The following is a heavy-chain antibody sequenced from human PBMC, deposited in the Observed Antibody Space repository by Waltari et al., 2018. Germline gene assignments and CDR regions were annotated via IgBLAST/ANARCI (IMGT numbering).Heavy chain of an antibody. CDR3: ARVKSGFDS. CDR1: GCSFNTNY. CDR2: IYHTGSH. J-gene: IGHJ4*02. Sequence: VHLKQWGAGLCQISETLSLTCEDSGCSFNTNYWSWIRQSPGKGLEWIGEIYHTGSHNYNPSLQNRVTRSVDRSKSLFSLEVTSITAADAAIYYCARVKSGFDSWGQGTVVTVSS. V-gene: IGHV4-34*01.